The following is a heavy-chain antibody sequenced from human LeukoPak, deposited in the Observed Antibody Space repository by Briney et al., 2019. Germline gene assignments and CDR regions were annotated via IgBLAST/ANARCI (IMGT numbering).Heavy chain of an antibody. D-gene: IGHD5-18*01. V-gene: IGHV4-4*09. CDR3: ARAHPVQRYSYRAPSFDY. CDR2: IYHSGST. J-gene: IGHJ4*02. Sequence: SETLSLTCTVSGGSISTYYWNWIRQPPGKGLEWIGYIYHSGSTNYNPSLQSRVTISVDTSKNQFSLKLSSVTAADTAVYYCARAHPVQRYSYRAPSFDYWGQGTLVTVSS. CDR1: GGSISTYY.